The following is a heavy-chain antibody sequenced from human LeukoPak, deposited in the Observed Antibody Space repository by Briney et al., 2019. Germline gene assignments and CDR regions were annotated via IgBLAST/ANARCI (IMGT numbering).Heavy chain of an antibody. J-gene: IGHJ1*01. CDR3: ARHDEWELLPQH. CDR2: IYHSGST. Sequence: SETLSLTCTVSGGSISSGGYYWSWIRQPPGKGLEWIGYIYHSGSTYYNPSLKSRVTISVDRSKNQFSLKLSSVTAADTAVYCCARHDEWELLPQHWGQGTLVTVSS. D-gene: IGHD1-26*01. CDR1: GGSISSGGYY. V-gene: IGHV4-30-2*01.